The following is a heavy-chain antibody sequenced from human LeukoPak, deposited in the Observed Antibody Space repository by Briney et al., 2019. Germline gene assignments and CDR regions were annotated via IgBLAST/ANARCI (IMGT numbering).Heavy chain of an antibody. CDR3: VRGLNVSLPSNLIVLRLVRARLYYFDY. CDR1: GYTFTIYD. J-gene: IGHJ4*02. D-gene: IGHD2/OR15-2a*01. Sequence: ASVRVSSKASGYTFTIYDINWVGQAAGQGGGRMGGMNAKSGKTGYTQKFQGRVTITRKNTIRTDYMEIRRQRYEETDVYLCVRGLNVSLPSNLIVLRLVRARLYYFDYWGQGTLVTVSS. V-gene: IGHV1-8*03. CDR2: MNAKSGKT.